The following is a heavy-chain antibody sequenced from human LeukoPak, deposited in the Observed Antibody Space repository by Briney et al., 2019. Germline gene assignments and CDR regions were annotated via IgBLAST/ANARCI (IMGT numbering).Heavy chain of an antibody. CDR3: ARHFSGKDAFDI. CDR1: GGSISGYY. Sequence: SETLSLTCSVSGGSISGYYWSWIRQPPGQTLEWIGYIYSSGSTNYNPSLKSRVTISVDTSKNQFSLKLSSVTAADTAVYYCARHFSGKDAFDIWGQGTMVTVSS. CDR2: IYSSGST. V-gene: IGHV4-4*09. D-gene: IGHD2-15*01. J-gene: IGHJ3*02.